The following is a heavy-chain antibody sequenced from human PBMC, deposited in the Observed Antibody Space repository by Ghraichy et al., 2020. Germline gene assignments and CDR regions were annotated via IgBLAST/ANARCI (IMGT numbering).Heavy chain of an antibody. CDR1: GYTFTGYY. CDR2: INPNSGGT. D-gene: IGHD3-22*01. J-gene: IGHJ6*02. V-gene: IGHV1-2*06. Sequence: ASVKVSSKASGYTFTGYYMHWVRQAPGQGLEWMGRINPNSGGTNYAQKFQGRVTMTRDTSISTAYMELSRLRSDDTAVYYCARDLLGYYYDSSGYWDYYYYGMDVWGQGTTVTVSS. CDR3: ARDLLGYYYDSSGYWDYYYYGMDV.